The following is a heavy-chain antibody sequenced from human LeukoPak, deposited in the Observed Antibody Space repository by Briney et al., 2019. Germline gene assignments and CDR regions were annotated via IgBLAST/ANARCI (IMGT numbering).Heavy chain of an antibody. J-gene: IGHJ4*02. V-gene: IGHV1-2*06. CDR2: INPSSGGT. CDR3: ARAAPGEWELPPPEQRQFDY. D-gene: IGHD1-26*01. CDR1: GYTFTGYY. Sequence: GASVKVSCKASGYTFTGYYMHWVRQAPGQGLEWRGRINPSSGGTNYAQKFQGRVTMTRDTSISTAYKELSRLRSDDTAVYYCARAAPGEWELPPPEQRQFDYWGQGTLVTVYS.